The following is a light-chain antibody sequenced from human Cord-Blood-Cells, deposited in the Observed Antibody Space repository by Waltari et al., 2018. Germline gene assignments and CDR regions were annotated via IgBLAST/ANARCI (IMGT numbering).Light chain of an antibody. CDR3: SSYTSSSTWV. CDR1: SSDVGGYHY. J-gene: IGLJ3*02. V-gene: IGLV2-14*03. CDR2: YED. Sequence: QSALTQPASVSGSPGQSITISCTGTSSDVGGYHYVFWYQQHPDKAPKRKIYYEDNRPSVVSNRFSGSKSGNTASLTISGLQAEDEADYYCSSYTSSSTWVFGGVTKLTVL.